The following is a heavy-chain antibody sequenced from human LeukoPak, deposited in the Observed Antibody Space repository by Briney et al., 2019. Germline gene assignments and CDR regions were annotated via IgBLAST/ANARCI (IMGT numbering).Heavy chain of an antibody. V-gene: IGHV4-38-2*01. CDR1: GYSIRSGYQ. CDR3: ARAEINDYNRY. D-gene: IGHD4-11*01. CDR2: INYSGRT. J-gene: IGHJ4*02. Sequence: SETLSLTCSASGYSIRSGYQWGWIRQAPGKGLEWIGSINYSGRTYDNPSLKSRVTISIDTSKNQIFLKLRSTTAADTAHYYCARAEINDYNRYWGQGILVIVSS.